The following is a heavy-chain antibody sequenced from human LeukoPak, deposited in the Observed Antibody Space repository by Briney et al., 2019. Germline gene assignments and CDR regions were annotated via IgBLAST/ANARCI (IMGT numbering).Heavy chain of an antibody. CDR3: ARGTIELLWFGELLSGWFDP. D-gene: IGHD3-10*01. J-gene: IGHJ5*02. Sequence: SETLSLTCTVSGGSISSYYWSWIRQPPGKGLEWIGYIYYSGSTNYNPSLKSRVTISVDTSKNQFSLKLSSVTAADTAVYYCARGTIELLWFGELLSGWFDPWGQGTLVTVSS. V-gene: IGHV4-59*08. CDR1: GGSISSYY. CDR2: IYYSGST.